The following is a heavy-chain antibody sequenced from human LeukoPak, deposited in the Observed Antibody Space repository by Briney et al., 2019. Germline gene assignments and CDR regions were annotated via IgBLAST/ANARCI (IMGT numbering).Heavy chain of an antibody. D-gene: IGHD5-18*01. CDR1: GGTFSSYA. J-gene: IGHJ4*02. V-gene: IGHV1-69*06. Sequence: ASVKVSCKASGGTFSSYAISWVRQAPGQGLEWMGGIIPIFGTANYAQKFQGRVTITADKSTSTAYMELSSLRSEDTAVYYCARDRYTRTWIQLPYFDYWGQGTLVTVSS. CDR2: IIPIFGTA. CDR3: ARDRYTRTWIQLPYFDY.